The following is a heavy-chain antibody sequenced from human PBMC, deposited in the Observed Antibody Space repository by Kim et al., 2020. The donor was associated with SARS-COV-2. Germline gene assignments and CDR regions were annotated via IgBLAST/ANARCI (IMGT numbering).Heavy chain of an antibody. V-gene: IGHV1-69*01. CDR3: ARDPGYSSGWYGGFDY. J-gene: IGHJ4*02. D-gene: IGHD6-19*01. Sequence: KFQGRVTITADESTSTAYMELSSLRSEDTAVYYCARDPGYSSGWYGGFDYWGQGTLVTVSS.